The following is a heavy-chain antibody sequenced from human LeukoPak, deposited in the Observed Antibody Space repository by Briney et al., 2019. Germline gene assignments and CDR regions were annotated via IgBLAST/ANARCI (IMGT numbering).Heavy chain of an antibody. V-gene: IGHV4-38-2*02. CDR2: TYISGNT. CDR1: GYSISSGYY. D-gene: IGHD5-18*01. CDR3: VREQLWLLGWFDP. Sequence: SETLSLTCTVSGYSISSGYYWGWIRQPAGKGLEWIGRTYISGNTNYNPSLKSRVTISVDMSKNQFSLKLSSVTAADTAVYYCVREQLWLLGWFDPWGQGTLVTVSS. J-gene: IGHJ5*02.